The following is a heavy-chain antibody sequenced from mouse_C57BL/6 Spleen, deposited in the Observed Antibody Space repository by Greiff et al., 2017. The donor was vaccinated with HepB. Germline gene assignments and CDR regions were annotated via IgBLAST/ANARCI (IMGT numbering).Heavy chain of an antibody. J-gene: IGHJ1*03. Sequence: EVHLVESGPGLVKPSQSLSLTCSVTGYSITSGYYWNWIRQFPGNKLEWMGYISYDGSNNYNPSLKNRISITRDTSKNQFFLKLNSVTTEDTATYYCARGRGGDWYFDVWGTGTTVTVSS. CDR2: ISYDGSN. CDR3: ARGRGGDWYFDV. CDR1: GYSITSGYY. V-gene: IGHV3-6*01.